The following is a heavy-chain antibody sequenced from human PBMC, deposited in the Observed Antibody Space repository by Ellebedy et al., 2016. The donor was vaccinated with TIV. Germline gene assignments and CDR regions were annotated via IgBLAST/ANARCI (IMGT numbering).Heavy chain of an antibody. J-gene: IGHJ4*02. CDR2: FSGNGGRT. CDR1: GFTFSNYA. V-gene: IGHV3-23*01. CDR3: AKGKAPNSFDY. Sequence: PGGSLRLSCAASGFTFSNYAMGWVRQAPGKGLAWVSTFSGNGGRTYSADSVNGRFTISRDNSKNTLYLQMNSLRAEDTAVYDCAKGKAPNSFDYWGQGTLVTVSS.